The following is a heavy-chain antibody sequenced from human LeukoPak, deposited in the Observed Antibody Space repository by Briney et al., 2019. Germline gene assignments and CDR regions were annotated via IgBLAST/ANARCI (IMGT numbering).Heavy chain of an antibody. CDR2: ISGSGGST. J-gene: IGHJ4*02. V-gene: IGHV3-23*01. CDR1: GFTFSSYG. D-gene: IGHD6-13*01. Sequence: GGSLRLSCAASGFTFSSYGMHWVRQAPGKGLEWVSAISGSGGSTYYADSVKGRFTISRDSSKNTLYLQMNSLRAEDTAIYYCARVIRAAPGKGYFDYWGQGTLVTVSS. CDR3: ARVIRAAPGKGYFDY.